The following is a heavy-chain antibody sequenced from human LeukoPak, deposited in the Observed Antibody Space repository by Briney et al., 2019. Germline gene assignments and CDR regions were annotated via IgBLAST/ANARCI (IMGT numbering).Heavy chain of an antibody. Sequence: GGSLRLSRAGSGFTFRNYWMNWVRQAPGKGVEWVANIKEEGSEKYYVDSVKGRFTVSRDNAQNTLYLQINSLRADDTAVYYCARGGPTVGTDYWGQGTLVTVSS. CDR2: IKEEGSEK. J-gene: IGHJ4*02. V-gene: IGHV3-7*01. D-gene: IGHD1-26*01. CDR3: ARGGPTVGTDY. CDR1: GFTFRNYW.